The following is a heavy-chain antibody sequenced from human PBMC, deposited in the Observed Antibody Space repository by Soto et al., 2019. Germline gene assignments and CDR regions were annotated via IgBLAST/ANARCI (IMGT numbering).Heavy chain of an antibody. CDR3: ARGLWNDVFQY. D-gene: IGHD1-1*01. V-gene: IGHV4-30-2*01. Sequence: SETLSLTCAVSGGSISSGGYSWTWIRQPPGKGLEWIGYVHHTGSTTYNPSLKTRVNISVDRPNNQFFLTLTSATAADSAIYYCARGLWNDVFQYWGRGILVTVYS. CDR1: GGSISSGGYS. J-gene: IGHJ1*01. CDR2: VHHTGST.